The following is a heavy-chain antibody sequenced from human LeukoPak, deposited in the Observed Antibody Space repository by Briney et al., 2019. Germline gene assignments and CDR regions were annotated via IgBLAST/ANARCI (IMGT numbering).Heavy chain of an antibody. D-gene: IGHD1-1*01. CDR3: ARPREKGTTGTTGAFDI. CDR2: IYYSGST. Sequence: PSETLSLTCTVSGGSISSYYWSWIRQPPGKGLEWIGYIYYSGSTNYNPSLKSRVTISVDTSKNQFSLKLSSVTAADTAVYYYARPREKGTTGTTGAFDIWGQGTMVTVSS. J-gene: IGHJ3*02. V-gene: IGHV4-59*01. CDR1: GGSISSYY.